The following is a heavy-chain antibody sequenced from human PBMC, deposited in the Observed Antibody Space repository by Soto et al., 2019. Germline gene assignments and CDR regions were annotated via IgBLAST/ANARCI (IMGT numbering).Heavy chain of an antibody. Sequence: QVQLVQSGAEVKKPGSSVKVSCKAPGGTFSSYAISWVRQAPGQGLEWMGGVIPIFGTAKYAQKFQGRVTITADESTTTVYLDVSSLTSADSATYYCVREGGATYRSLYHYFGLDVWGQGTRVTVSS. V-gene: IGHV1-69*01. D-gene: IGHD3-16*02. CDR2: VIPIFGTA. J-gene: IGHJ6*02. CDR3: VREGGATYRSLYHYFGLDV. CDR1: GGTFSSYA.